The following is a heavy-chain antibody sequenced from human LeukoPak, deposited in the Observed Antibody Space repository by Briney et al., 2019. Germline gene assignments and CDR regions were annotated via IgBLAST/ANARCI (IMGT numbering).Heavy chain of an antibody. Sequence: ASVKGSCKASGYTFTGYYMHWVRQAPGQGLEWMGWINPNSGGTNYAQKFQGRVTMTRDTSISTAYMELSRLGSDDTAVYYCARDLNVDTAMVGYWGQGTLVTVSS. V-gene: IGHV1-2*02. CDR1: GYTFTGYY. CDR2: INPNSGGT. J-gene: IGHJ4*02. D-gene: IGHD5-18*01. CDR3: ARDLNVDTAMVGY.